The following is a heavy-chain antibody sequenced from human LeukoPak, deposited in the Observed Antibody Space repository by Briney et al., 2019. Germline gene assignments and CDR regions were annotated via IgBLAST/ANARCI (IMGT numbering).Heavy chain of an antibody. D-gene: IGHD3-3*01. CDR2: ISGSGGST. V-gene: IGHV3-23*01. J-gene: IGHJ5*02. Sequence: GGSLRLSCAASGFTFSSYAMSWVRQAPGKGLEWVSAISGSGGSTYYADSVKGRFTISRDNAKNSLYLQMNSLRAEDTAVYYCARPITISSGWFGPWGQGTLVTVSS. CDR3: ARPITISSGWFGP. CDR1: GFTFSSYA.